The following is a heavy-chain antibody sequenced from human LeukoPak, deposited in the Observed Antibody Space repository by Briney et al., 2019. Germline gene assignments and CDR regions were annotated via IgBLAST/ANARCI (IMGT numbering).Heavy chain of an antibody. CDR3: ARSPKHKLGPNWFDP. CDR1: GGSISSYY. D-gene: IGHD3-3*02. Sequence: SETLSLTCTVSGGSISSYYWSWIRQPPGKGLEWTGYIYYSGSTNYNPSLKSRVTISVDTSKNQFSLKLSSVTAADTAVYYCARSPKHKLGPNWFDPWGQGTLVTVSS. V-gene: IGHV4-59*01. CDR2: IYYSGST. J-gene: IGHJ5*02.